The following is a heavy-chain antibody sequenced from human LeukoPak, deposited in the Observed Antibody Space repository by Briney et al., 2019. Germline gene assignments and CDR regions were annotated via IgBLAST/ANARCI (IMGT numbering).Heavy chain of an antibody. CDR3: AKDTTYYYGSGSYAYGGSFDY. D-gene: IGHD3-10*01. Sequence: GGSLRLSCAASGFTFDDYAMHWVRQAPGKGLEWVSGISWNSGSIGYADSVKGRFTISRDNAKNSLYLQMNSLRAEDTALYYCAKDTTYYYGSGSYAYGGSFDYWGQGTLVTVSS. CDR1: GFTFDDYA. CDR2: ISWNSGSI. J-gene: IGHJ4*02. V-gene: IGHV3-9*01.